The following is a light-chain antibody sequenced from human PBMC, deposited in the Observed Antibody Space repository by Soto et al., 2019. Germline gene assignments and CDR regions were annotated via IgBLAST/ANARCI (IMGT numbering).Light chain of an antibody. CDR3: SSYAGTGTDV. Sequence: QSALTQPASVSGSPGQSITISCTGTSSDVGSYNVVSWYQQHPGKAPKLMIYEGSKRPSGVSNRFSGSKSGNTASLTISGLQAEDEADYYCSSYAGTGTDVFGTGTKVTVL. V-gene: IGLV2-23*01. CDR2: EGS. J-gene: IGLJ1*01. CDR1: SSDVGSYNV.